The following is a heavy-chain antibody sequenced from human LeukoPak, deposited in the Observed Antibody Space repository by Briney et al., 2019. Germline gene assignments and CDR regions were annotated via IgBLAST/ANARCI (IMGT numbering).Heavy chain of an antibody. CDR1: GFTFSSYA. D-gene: IGHD6-13*01. CDR3: ARQCRFDSSRENWFDP. J-gene: IGHJ5*02. V-gene: IGHV3-30-3*01. CDR2: ISYDGSNK. Sequence: GGSLRLSCAASGFTFSSYAMHWVRQAPGKGLEWVAVISYDGSNKYYADSVKGRFTISRDNSKNTLYLQMNSLRAEDTAVYYCARQCRFDSSRENWFDPWGQGTLVTVSS.